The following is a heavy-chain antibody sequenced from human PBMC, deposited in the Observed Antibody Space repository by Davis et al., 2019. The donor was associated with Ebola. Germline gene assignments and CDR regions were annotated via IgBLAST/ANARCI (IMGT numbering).Heavy chain of an antibody. V-gene: IGHV4-39*07. CDR3: ARWSGPEDY. Sequence: SETLSLTCTVSGGSISSSSYYWGWIRPPPGKGLEWIGSIYYSGSTYSNPSLKSRVTISVDTSKNQFSLKLSSVTAADAAVYYCARWSGPEDYWGQGTLVTVSS. CDR1: GGSISSSSYY. CDR2: IYYSGST. J-gene: IGHJ4*02.